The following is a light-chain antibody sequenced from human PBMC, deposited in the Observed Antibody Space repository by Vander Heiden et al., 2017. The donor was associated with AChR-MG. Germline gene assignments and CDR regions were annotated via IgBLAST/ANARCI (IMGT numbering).Light chain of an antibody. CDR1: EGVKNY. CDR2: DAS. V-gene: IGKV3-11*01. CDR3: QHRSNGPPELI. J-gene: IGKJ4*01. Sequence: EIVLTQSPATLSFSPGERATLSCRASEGVKNYLAWYQQKAGQAPRLLIYDASSRATGIPGRFSGSGSGTDFTLTITSLDPEDIAVYYCQHRSNGPPELIFGGWTKVEIK.